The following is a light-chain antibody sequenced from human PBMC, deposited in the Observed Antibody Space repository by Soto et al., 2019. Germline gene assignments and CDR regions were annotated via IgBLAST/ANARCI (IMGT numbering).Light chain of an antibody. Sequence: EIVMTQSPATLPVSPGARATLSCRASESVSSNLAWYQQKPGQAPRLIIFGSSTRATVFPARFSGSGSGTEFTLIINSLQSEDLAVYYCQQYYAWPLTFGQGTKVDI. V-gene: IGKV3-15*01. CDR1: ESVSSN. J-gene: IGKJ1*01. CDR3: QQYYAWPLT. CDR2: GSS.